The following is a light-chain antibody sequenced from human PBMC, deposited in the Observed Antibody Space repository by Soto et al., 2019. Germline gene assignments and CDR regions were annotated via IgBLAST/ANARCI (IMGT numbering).Light chain of an antibody. CDR3: LLYYGGAQLGV. Sequence: QAVVTQEPSLTVSPGGTVTLTCASSTGAVTSGYYPNWFQQKPGQAPRVLIYSTSNKHSWTPARFSGSLLGGKAALTLSGVQPEDEAEYYCLLYYGGAQLGVFGGGTQLTVL. J-gene: IGLJ2*01. CDR1: TGAVTSGYY. CDR2: STS. V-gene: IGLV7-43*01.